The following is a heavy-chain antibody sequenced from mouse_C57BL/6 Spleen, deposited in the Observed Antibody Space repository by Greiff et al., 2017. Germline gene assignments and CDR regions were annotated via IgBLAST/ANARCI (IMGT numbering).Heavy chain of an antibody. D-gene: IGHD1-1*01. J-gene: IGHJ1*03. CDR1: GYTFTSYG. CDR3: ARSNYGSPYWYFDV. Sequence: VKLMESGAELARPGASVKLSCKASGYTFTSYGISWVKQRTGQGLEWIGEIYPRSGNTYYNEKFKGKATLTADKSSSTAYMELRSLTSEDSAVYFCARSNYGSPYWYFDVWGTGTTVTVSS. CDR2: IYPRSGNT. V-gene: IGHV1-81*01.